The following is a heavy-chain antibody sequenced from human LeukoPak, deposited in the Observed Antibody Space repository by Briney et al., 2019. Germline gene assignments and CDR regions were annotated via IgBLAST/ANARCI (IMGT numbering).Heavy chain of an antibody. Sequence: SETLSLTCTVSGDSISSGSFYWSWIRQAAGKGLEWIGRVSSSGRTTYNPSLKSRLTISITTSKNQFSLKLSSVTAADTAVYYCARDYYGSGSYFDWGQGTLVTVSS. D-gene: IGHD3-10*01. V-gene: IGHV4-61*02. CDR3: ARDYYGSGSYFD. CDR1: GDSISSGSFY. J-gene: IGHJ4*02. CDR2: VSSSGRT.